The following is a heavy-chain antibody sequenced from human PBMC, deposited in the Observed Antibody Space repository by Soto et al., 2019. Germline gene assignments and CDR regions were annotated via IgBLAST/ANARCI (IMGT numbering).Heavy chain of an antibody. J-gene: IGHJ4*02. CDR2: ISWDRSNI. Sequence: PGGSLRLSCAASGVTFDDYAMHWVRQAPGKGLEWVSGISWDRSNIDYADSVKGRFTISRDNSKNTLYLQMNSLRAEDTAVYYCAKDPTIFGVVITLIDYWGQGTLVTVSS. V-gene: IGHV3-9*01. CDR1: GVTFDDYA. CDR3: AKDPTIFGVVITLIDY. D-gene: IGHD3-3*01.